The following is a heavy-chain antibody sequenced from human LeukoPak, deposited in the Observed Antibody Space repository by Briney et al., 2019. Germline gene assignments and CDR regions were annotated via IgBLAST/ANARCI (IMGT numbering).Heavy chain of an antibody. CDR3: ARDRSDGSGYYGYYFDY. Sequence: PSETLSLTCIVSGGSIGSYYWRWIRQPPGKGLEWIGHIYYSGSTDYNPSLRSRVTISVDTSKNQFSLRLSSVTAADTAVYYCARDRSDGSGYYGYYFDYWGQGTLVSVSS. V-gene: IGHV4-59*01. CDR1: GGSIGSYY. J-gene: IGHJ4*02. D-gene: IGHD3-22*01. CDR2: IYYSGST.